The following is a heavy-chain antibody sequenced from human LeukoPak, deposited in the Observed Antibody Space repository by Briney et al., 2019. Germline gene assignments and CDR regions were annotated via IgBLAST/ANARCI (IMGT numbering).Heavy chain of an antibody. J-gene: IGHJ4*02. CDR1: GFTFSSYA. CDR2: ISGSGGST. Sequence: GGSLRLSCAASGFTFSSYAMSWVRQAPGKGLEWVSAISGSGGSTYYADSVKGRFTISRDNSKNTLYLQMNSLRAEDTAVYYCTKGRFHCSSTSCPRAYFDYWGQGTLVTVSS. V-gene: IGHV3-23*01. D-gene: IGHD2-2*01. CDR3: TKGRFHCSSTSCPRAYFDY.